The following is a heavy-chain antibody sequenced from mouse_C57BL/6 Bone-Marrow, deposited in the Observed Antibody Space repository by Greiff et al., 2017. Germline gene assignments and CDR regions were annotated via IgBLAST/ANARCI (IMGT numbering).Heavy chain of an antibody. V-gene: IGHV1-63*01. Sequence: QVQLKESGAELVRPGTSVKMSCKASGYTFTTYWIGWAKQRPGHGLEWIGDIYPGGGYTNYNEKFKGKATLTADKSSSTAYMQYSSLTSEDSDIYYCARWINYHVSSFLDCWGQGTTLTVSS. J-gene: IGHJ2*01. CDR2: IYPGGGYT. D-gene: IGHD1-1*01. CDR3: ARWINYHVSSFLDC. CDR1: GYTFTTYW.